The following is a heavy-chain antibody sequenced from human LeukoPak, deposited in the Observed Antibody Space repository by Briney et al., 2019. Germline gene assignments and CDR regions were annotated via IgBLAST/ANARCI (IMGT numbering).Heavy chain of an antibody. CDR2: INTDGSST. CDR1: GFTFSSYW. D-gene: IGHD6-6*01. J-gene: IGHJ4*02. V-gene: IGHV3-74*01. Sequence: PGGSLRLSCAASGFTFSSYWMHWVRQAPGKGLVWVSRINTDGSSTSYADSVKGRFTISRDNAKNTLYLQMNSLRAEDTAVYYCARVQLGHQPDYWGQGTLVTVSS. CDR3: ARVQLGHQPDY.